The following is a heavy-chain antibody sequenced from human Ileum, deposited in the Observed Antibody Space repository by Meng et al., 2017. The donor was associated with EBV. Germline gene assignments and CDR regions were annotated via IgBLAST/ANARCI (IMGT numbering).Heavy chain of an antibody. J-gene: IGHJ4*02. D-gene: IGHD2-8*01. CDR2: RWYEGSNK. Sequence: QVQLVEYGGGVVQPWRAMRLSGASSGFAFSSFGMHWVRQAPGKGLEWVAVRWYEGSNKFYADSGKGRFTISRDNSKNTLYLQMNSLRPADTAVYYCARDQGLTNDYWGQGTLVTVSS. V-gene: IGHV3-33*01. CDR3: ARDQGLTNDY. CDR1: GFAFSSFG.